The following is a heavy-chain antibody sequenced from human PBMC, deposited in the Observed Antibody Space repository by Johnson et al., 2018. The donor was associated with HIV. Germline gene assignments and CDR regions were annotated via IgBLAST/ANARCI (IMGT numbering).Heavy chain of an antibody. CDR3: TTEWEYYYGSGKLDAFGI. D-gene: IGHD3-10*01. V-gene: IGHV3-30-3*01. J-gene: IGHJ3*02. CDR2: ISYDGSNK. CDR1: GFTFSSYA. Sequence: QMQLVESGGGVVQPGRSLRLSCAASGFTFSSYAMHWVRQAPGKGLEWVAVISYDGSNKYYADSVKGRFTISRDNSKNSLYLQMNSLRPEDTGLYYCTTEWEYYYGSGKLDAFGIWGQGTMVTVSS.